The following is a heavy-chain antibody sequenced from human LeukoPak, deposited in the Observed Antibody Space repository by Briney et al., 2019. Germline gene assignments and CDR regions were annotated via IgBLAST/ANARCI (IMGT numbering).Heavy chain of an antibody. J-gene: IGHJ3*02. CDR2: ISYDGSNK. CDR1: GFPFTNYA. Sequence: PGGSLRLSFAASGFPFTNYAFHWVRQAPGKGLEWVSLISYDGSNKDYADSVKGRFTISRDISKTALFLQMNSLRAEDTAVYYCARAYGTQCINSTDAFGIWGQGTMVTVSS. CDR3: ARAYGTQCINSTDAFGI. D-gene: IGHD2-8*01. V-gene: IGHV3-30*03.